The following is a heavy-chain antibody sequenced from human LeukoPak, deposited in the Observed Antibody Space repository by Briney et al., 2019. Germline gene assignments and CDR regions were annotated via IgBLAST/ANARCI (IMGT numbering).Heavy chain of an antibody. CDR3: GKDPNGNFIGAFDF. J-gene: IGHJ3*01. V-gene: IGHV3-23*01. Sequence: GGSLRLSCAVSGFTFSDYAMNWVRRAPGKGLEWVSAVSGGSGGTTYYADSVKGRFTISRDNSKGTLYLQMDSLRVEDTAVYYCGKDPNGNFIGAFDFWGQGTMVTVSS. CDR2: VSGGSGGTT. CDR1: GFTFSDYA. D-gene: IGHD4-23*01.